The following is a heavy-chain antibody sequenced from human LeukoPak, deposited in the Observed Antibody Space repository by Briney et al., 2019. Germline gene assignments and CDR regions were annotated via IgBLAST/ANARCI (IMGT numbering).Heavy chain of an antibody. V-gene: IGHV3-7*01. J-gene: IGHJ5*02. Sequence: GGSLRLSCTVSGFXFGDYAMSWFRQAPXXXXXWVANIKQDGSEKYYVDSVKGRFTISRDNAKNSLYLQMNSLRAEDTAVYYCARVPDSSGYFDWFDPWGQGTLVTVSS. D-gene: IGHD3-22*01. CDR1: GFXFGDYA. CDR3: ARVPDSSGYFDWFDP. CDR2: IKQDGSEK.